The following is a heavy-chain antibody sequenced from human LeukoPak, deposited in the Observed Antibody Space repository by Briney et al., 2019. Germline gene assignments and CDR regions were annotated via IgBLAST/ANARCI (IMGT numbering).Heavy chain of an antibody. D-gene: IGHD4-11*01. J-gene: IGHJ5*02. CDR1: GGSFSGYY. CDR3: ARFDYIFDP. CDR2: INHSGST. Sequence: SETLSLTCAVYGGSFSGYYWSWIRQPPGKGLEWIGEINHSGSTNYNPSLKSRVTISVDTSKNQFSLKLSSVTAADTAVYYCARFDYIFDPWGQGTLVTVSS. V-gene: IGHV4-34*01.